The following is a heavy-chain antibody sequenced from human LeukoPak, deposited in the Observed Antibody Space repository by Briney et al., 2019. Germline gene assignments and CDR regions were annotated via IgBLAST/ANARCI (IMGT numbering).Heavy chain of an antibody. CDR3: ARAIPAGYCSGTNCYALDS. Sequence: ASVKVSCKASGYTFTGYYMHWGRQAPGQGLEWMGWINPNSGGTNYAQKFQGRVTMTRDTSISTAYMELSRLRSDDTAVYYCARAIPAGYCSGTNCYALDSWGQGTLVTVSS. D-gene: IGHD2-2*03. CDR1: GYTFTGYY. V-gene: IGHV1-2*02. J-gene: IGHJ4*02. CDR2: INPNSGGT.